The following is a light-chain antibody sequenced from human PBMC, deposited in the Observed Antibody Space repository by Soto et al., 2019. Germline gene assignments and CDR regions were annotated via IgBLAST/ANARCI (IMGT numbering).Light chain of an antibody. J-gene: IGKJ2*01. CDR2: DVS. CDR3: QHHDVAPYT. V-gene: IGKV1-33*01. CDR1: HHVNKY. Sequence: DIQMTQSPSSLSASVGDRVSITCQASHHVNKYLTWYQQKPGKAPNLLIYDVSKLKTGVASRFNGSGSGTQFTLTITNLQPEDFATYYCQHHDVAPYTFGQGTRLDIK.